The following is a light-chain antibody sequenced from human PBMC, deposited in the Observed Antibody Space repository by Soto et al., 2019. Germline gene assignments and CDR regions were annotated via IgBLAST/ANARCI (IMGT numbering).Light chain of an antibody. CDR1: QSISSW. Sequence: DIHMTQSPSTLSASVGDRVTITCRASQSISSWLAWYQQKPGKAPKLLIYKASSLESGVTSRFGGSGAGTEFTVTLWRLQSDDCATSFYQQYNRYWTLGQGTKVEIE. CDR2: KAS. J-gene: IGKJ1*01. V-gene: IGKV1-5*03. CDR3: QQYNRYWT.